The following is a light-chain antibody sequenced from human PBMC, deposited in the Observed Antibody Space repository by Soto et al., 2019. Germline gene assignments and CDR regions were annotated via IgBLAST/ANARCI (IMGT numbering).Light chain of an antibody. CDR1: QSLLHSNGYNY. CDR2: LGS. CDR3: QHYGSSSWT. V-gene: IGKV2-28*01. Sequence: DIVMTQSPLSLPVTPGEPASISCRSSQSLLHSNGYNYLDWYLQKPGQSPQLLIYLGSNRASGVPDRFSGSGSETDFTLTISGLEPEDFAVYYCQHYGSSSWTFGQGTKVDIK. J-gene: IGKJ1*01.